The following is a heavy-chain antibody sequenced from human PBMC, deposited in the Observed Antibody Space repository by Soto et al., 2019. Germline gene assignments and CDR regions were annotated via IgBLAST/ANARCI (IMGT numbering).Heavy chain of an antibody. CDR3: ARAARRDIVVVPAAVYYYYYYGMDV. D-gene: IGHD2-2*01. CDR1: GYTFTGYY. J-gene: IGHJ6*02. CDR2: INPNSGGT. Sequence: XSVKVSCKASGYTFTGYYMHWGRQAPVQGLEWMGWINPNSGGTNYAQKFQGRVTMTRDTSISTAYMELSRLRSDDTAVYYCARAARRDIVVVPAAVYYYYYYGMDVWGQGTTVTVSS. V-gene: IGHV1-2*02.